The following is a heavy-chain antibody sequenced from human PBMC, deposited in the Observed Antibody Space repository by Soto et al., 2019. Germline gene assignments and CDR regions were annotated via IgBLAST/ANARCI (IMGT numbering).Heavy chain of an antibody. CDR1: GYTLTELS. J-gene: IGHJ4*02. Sequence: VASVKVSCKVSGYTLTELSMHWVRQAPGKGLEWMGGFDPEDGETIYAQKFQGRVTMTEDTSTDTAYMELSSLRSEDTAVYYCATFLTRTYYDILTGYYNLYYFDYWGQGTLVTVS. V-gene: IGHV1-24*01. D-gene: IGHD3-9*01. CDR2: FDPEDGET. CDR3: ATFLTRTYYDILTGYYNLYYFDY.